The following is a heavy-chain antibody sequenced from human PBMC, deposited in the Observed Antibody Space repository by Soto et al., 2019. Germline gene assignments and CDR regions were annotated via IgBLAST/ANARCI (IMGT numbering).Heavy chain of an antibody. CDR2: ISAYNGDT. D-gene: IGHD6-6*01. J-gene: IGHJ5*02. CDR3: ARDQEYSTSGLYWFDL. V-gene: IGHV1-18*04. Sequence: VQLVQPGAEVKKPGASVKVSCKASGYTFTSYGITWVRQAPGQDLEWMGWISAYNGDTNYAQRLQGRVTMTKDTSTSTVYMELKSLKSDDTAVYYCARDQEYSTSGLYWFDLWGQGTLVTVSS. CDR1: GYTFTSYG.